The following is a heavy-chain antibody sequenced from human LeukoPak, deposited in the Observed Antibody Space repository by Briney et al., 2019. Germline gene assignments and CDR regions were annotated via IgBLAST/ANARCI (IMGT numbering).Heavy chain of an antibody. CDR1: GFTFSSYA. V-gene: IGHV3-30-3*01. D-gene: IGHD1-14*01. J-gene: IGHJ4*02. Sequence: PGGSLRLSCAASGFTFSSYAMHWVRQAPGKGLEWVAVISYDGSNKYYADSVKGRFTISRDNSKNTLYLQMNSLRAEDTAVYYCARDIEDAPGPPGYWGQGTLVTVSS. CDR3: ARDIEDAPGPPGY. CDR2: ISYDGSNK.